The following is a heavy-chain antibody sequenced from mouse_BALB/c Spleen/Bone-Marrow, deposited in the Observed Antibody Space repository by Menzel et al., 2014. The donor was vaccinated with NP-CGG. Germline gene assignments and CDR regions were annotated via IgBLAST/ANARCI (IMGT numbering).Heavy chain of an antibody. CDR2: INPGSGYT. V-gene: IGHV1-4*01. J-gene: IGHJ2*01. CDR1: GYTFDRYT. Sequence: VQLLESGAELARPGASVKMSCKASGYTFDRYTIHWVKQRPGQGLEWIGYINPGSGYTNYSQKFKDKATLTADKSSTTGYMQLSSLTSEDAAVYYCARGDYGGQGTTPTVSS. CDR3: ARGDY.